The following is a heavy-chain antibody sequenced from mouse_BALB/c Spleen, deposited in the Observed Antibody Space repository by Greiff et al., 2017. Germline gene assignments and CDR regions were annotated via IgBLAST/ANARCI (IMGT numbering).Heavy chain of an antibody. CDR2: ISSGGST. V-gene: IGHV5-6-5*01. Sequence: EVKLMESGGGLVKPGGSLKLSCAASGFTFSSYAMSWVRQTPEKRLEWVASISSGGSTYYPDSVKGRFTISRDNARNILYLQMSRLRSEDTAMYYCARSFITTDAYWGQGTLVTVSA. D-gene: IGHD1-1*01. J-gene: IGHJ3*01. CDR3: ARSFITTDAY. CDR1: GFTFSSYA.